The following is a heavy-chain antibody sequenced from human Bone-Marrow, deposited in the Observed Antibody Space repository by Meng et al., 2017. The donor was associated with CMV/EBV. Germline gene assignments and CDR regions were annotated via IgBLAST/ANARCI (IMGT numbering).Heavy chain of an antibody. CDR3: AAKIDITNFDF. CDR2: INPNGGTT. Sequence: ASVMVSCTASGYTFTSYYMHWVRQAPGQELEWMGVINPNGGTTAYAQKFQGRVTMTGDTSTSTIYMELNSLRSEDTAVYFWAAKIDITNFDFWGQGNLVTVSS. V-gene: IGHV1-46*01. J-gene: IGHJ4*02. D-gene: IGHD1-14*01. CDR1: GYTFTSYY.